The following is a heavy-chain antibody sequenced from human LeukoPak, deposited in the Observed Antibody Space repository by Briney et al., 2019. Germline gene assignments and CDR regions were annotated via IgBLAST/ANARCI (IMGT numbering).Heavy chain of an antibody. V-gene: IGHV4-4*02. Sequence: RTSETLSLTCAVSGGSISSSNWWSWVRQPPGKGLEWIGEIYHSGSTNYNPSLKSRVTISVDKSKNQFSLKLSSVTAADTAVYYCARDLTIALPSGTTGYGMDVWGQGTTVTVSS. CDR1: GGSISSSNW. CDR2: IYHSGST. D-gene: IGHD4-17*01. CDR3: ARDLTIALPSGTTGYGMDV. J-gene: IGHJ6*02.